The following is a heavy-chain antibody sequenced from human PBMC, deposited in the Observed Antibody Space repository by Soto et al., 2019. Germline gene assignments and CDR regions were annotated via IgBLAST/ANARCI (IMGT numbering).Heavy chain of an antibody. J-gene: IGHJ4*02. CDR2: IYPGDSDT. D-gene: IGHD5-18*01. V-gene: IGHV5-51*01. CDR1: GYSFTSYW. CDR3: ARQSRGRGYSYGYCDY. Sequence: GESLKISCKGSGYSFTSYWIGWVRQMPGKGLEWMGIIYPGDSDTRYSPSFQGQVTISADKSISTAYLQWSSLKASDTAMYYCARQSRGRGYSYGYCDYWGQGTLVTVSS.